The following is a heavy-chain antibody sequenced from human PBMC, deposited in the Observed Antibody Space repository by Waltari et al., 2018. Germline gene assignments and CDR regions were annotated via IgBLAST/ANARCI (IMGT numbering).Heavy chain of an antibody. J-gene: IGHJ6*03. D-gene: IGHD3-9*01. CDR1: GFTFSSYA. Sequence: EVQLLESGGGLVQPGGSLRLSCAASGFTFSSYAMSWVRQAPGKGLEWVSAISGSGGSTYYADSVKGRFIISRDNSKNTLYLQMNSLRAEDTAVYYCAKNRPNYDILTGYYSYYYYYMDVWGKGTTVTVSS. CDR2: ISGSGGST. CDR3: AKNRPNYDILTGYYSYYYYYMDV. V-gene: IGHV3-23*01.